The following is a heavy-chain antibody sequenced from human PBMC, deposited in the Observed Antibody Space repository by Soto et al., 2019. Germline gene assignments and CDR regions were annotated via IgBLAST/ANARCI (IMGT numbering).Heavy chain of an antibody. Sequence: SETLSLTCTVSGGSISDNDYYWSWIRQPPGKGLEWIGTISHTGTAYYNPSLESRVAVSVGTSENQFSLNLSSVTAADTAVYYCARVPGPWGQGTLVTVSS. V-gene: IGHV4-39*07. CDR1: GGSISDNDYY. J-gene: IGHJ5*02. CDR2: ISHTGTA. CDR3: ARVPGP.